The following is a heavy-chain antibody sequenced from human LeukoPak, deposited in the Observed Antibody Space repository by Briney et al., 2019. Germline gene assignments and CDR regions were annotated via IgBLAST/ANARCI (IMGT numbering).Heavy chain of an antibody. V-gene: IGHV3-11*06. J-gene: IGHJ5*02. CDR3: ARDLRPMMREWFDP. CDR2: ISSSSYT. D-gene: IGHD3-22*01. Sequence: GGSLRLSCAASGFTFSDYYMSWIRQAPGKGLEWVSYISSSSYTNYADSVKGRFTISRDNAKNSLYLQMNSLRAEDTAVYYCARDLRPMMREWFDPWGQGTLVTVSS. CDR1: GFTFSDYY.